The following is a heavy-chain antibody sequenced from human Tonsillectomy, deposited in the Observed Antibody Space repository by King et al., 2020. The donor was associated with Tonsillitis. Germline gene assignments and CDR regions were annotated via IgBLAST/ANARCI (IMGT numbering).Heavy chain of an antibody. CDR1: GFTFDDYA. Sequence: VQLVESGGGLVQPGRSLRLSCAVSGFTFDDYAMHWVRQAPGKGLEWVSGISWNSGTIGYADSVQGRFTISRENAKNSLYLQLNSLRTEDTAFYYCAKAGYSSPWYAPNFDFWGRGTLVTVSS. D-gene: IGHD6-13*01. V-gene: IGHV3-9*01. CDR3: AKAGYSSPWYAPNFDF. CDR2: ISWNSGTI. J-gene: IGHJ4*02.